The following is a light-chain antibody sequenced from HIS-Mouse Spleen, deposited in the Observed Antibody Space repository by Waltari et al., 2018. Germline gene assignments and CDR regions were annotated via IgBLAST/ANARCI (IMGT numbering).Light chain of an antibody. V-gene: IGLV3-10*01. J-gene: IGLJ2*01. Sequence: SYELTQPPSVSVSPGQTARITCSGDALPKKYAYWYQQKSGQAPGLVIYEDSKRPSGTPERFSGSSSGPMATLTFSGAQVEDEADYYCYSTDSSGNHRVFGGGTKLTVL. CDR3: YSTDSSGNHRV. CDR1: ALPKKY. CDR2: EDS.